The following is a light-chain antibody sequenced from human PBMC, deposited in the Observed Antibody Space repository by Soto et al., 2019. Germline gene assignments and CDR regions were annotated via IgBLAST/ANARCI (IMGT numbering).Light chain of an antibody. CDR3: QQYYSKSGT. V-gene: IGKV1-5*03. CDR1: QNINTW. Sequence: DIQMTQSPSTLSASVGDRVTITCRASQNINTWLAWYQQKPGKAPNLLIYEASSLESGVPPRFSRSRSGTEFTLIISSLQPDDFATYYCQQYYSKSGTFGQGTKVEIK. CDR2: EAS. J-gene: IGKJ1*01.